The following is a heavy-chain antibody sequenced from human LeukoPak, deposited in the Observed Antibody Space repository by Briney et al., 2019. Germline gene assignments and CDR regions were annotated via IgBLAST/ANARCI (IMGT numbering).Heavy chain of an antibody. CDR2: MYYNGST. V-gene: IGHV4-31*03. Sequence: SETLSLTCTVSGGSISSGGYYWSWVRQHPGRGLEWIGYMYYNGSTYYNSSVKSRVTISVDKATNQFPLKLSSVTAEDRAVLFCARSSIQLWPPFDYWGQGTLVTVSS. J-gene: IGHJ4*02. CDR1: GGSISSGGYY. D-gene: IGHD5-18*01. CDR3: ARSSIQLWPPFDY.